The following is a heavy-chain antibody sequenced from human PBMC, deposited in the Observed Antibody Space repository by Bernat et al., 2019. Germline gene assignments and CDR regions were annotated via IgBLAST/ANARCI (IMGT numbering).Heavy chain of an antibody. Sequence: EVQLVESGGGLVKPGGSLRLSCAASGFTFSSYSMNWVRQAPGKGLEWVSSISSSSSYIYYADSVKGRFTISRDNAKNSLYLQMNSLRAEDTAVYYCARDLISRGSGSDDWGQGTLVTVSS. CDR2: ISSSSSYI. D-gene: IGHD3-10*01. CDR3: ARDLISRGSGSDD. V-gene: IGHV3-21*01. J-gene: IGHJ4*02. CDR1: GFTFSSYS.